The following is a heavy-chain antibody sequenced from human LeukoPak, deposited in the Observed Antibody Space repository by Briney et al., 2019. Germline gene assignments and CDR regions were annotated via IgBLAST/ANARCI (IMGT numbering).Heavy chain of an antibody. Sequence: GGSLRLSCAASGFTVSSYGMHWVRQAPGKGLEWVAVIWYDGSNKYYADSVKGRFTISRDNSKNTLYLQMNSLRAEDTAVYYCARSLVPAAPLGYWGQGTLVTVSS. CDR3: ARSLVPAAPLGY. CDR1: GFTVSSYG. D-gene: IGHD2-2*01. V-gene: IGHV3-33*08. CDR2: IWYDGSNK. J-gene: IGHJ4*02.